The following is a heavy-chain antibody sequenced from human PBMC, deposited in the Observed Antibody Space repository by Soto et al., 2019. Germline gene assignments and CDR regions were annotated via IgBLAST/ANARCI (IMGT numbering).Heavy chain of an antibody. V-gene: IGHV4-31*03. Sequence: QVQLQESGPGLVKPSQTLSLTCTVSGGSISSGGYYWSWIRQHPGKGLEWIGYIYYSGSTYYNPSLKSRVTISVDTSKNLFSLKLSSVPAADTAVYYCARAAPTRNYDSSGYYYGLDYWCQGTLVTVSS. D-gene: IGHD3-22*01. CDR3: ARAAPTRNYDSSGYYYGLDY. CDR2: IYYSGST. CDR1: GGSISSGGYY. J-gene: IGHJ4*02.